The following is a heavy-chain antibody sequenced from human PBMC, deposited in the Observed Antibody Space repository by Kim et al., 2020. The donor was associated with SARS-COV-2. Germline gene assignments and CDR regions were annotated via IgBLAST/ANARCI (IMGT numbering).Heavy chain of an antibody. CDR2: IVVGSGNT. J-gene: IGHJ6*02. CDR3: AARLHIRGAGDYNPWYYYYYGMDV. V-gene: IGHV1-58*01. D-gene: IGHD4-17*01. CDR1: GFTFTSSA. Sequence: SVKVSCKASGFTFTSSAVQWVRQARGQRLEWIGWIVVGSGNTNYAQKFQERVTITRDMSTSTAYMELSSLRSEDTAVYYCAARLHIRGAGDYNPWYYYYYGMDVWGQGTTVTVSS.